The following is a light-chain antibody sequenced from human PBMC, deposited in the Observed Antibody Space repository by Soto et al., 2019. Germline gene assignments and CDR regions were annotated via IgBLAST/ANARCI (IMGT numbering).Light chain of an antibody. V-gene: IGLV2-14*03. CDR3: GSYSSSSPLYA. CDR1: SSDVGGSNY. Sequence: QSALTQPASVSGSPGQSITISCTGTSSDVGGSNYVSWYQQHPGKAPKLMIYDVSNRPSGVSNRFSGSKSGNTASLTISGLQAEDEADYYCGSYSSSSPLYAFGTGTKLTVL. J-gene: IGLJ1*01. CDR2: DVS.